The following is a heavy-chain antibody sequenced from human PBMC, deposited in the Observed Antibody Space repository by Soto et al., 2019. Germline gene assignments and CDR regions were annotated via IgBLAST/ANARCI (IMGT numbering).Heavy chain of an antibody. V-gene: IGHV4-30-4*01. Sequence: PWETLSLTCTVSGGSISSGDYYWSWIRQPPGKGLEWIGHIYYSGSTYYNPSLKSRVTMSVDTSKNQLSLKLTSLTAADTAVYYCARYGYSYSMRFFDKWGQGTRVTVSS. D-gene: IGHD5-18*01. CDR3: ARYGYSYSMRFFDK. J-gene: IGHJ4*02. CDR2: IYYSGST. CDR1: GGSISSGDYY.